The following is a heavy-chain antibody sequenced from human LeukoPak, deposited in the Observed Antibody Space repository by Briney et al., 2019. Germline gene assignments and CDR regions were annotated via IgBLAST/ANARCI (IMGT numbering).Heavy chain of an antibody. CDR3: ARMSGGTYDY. CDR1: GFTFDDYA. CDR2: ISWNSGSI. Sequence: SGGSLRLSCAASGFTFDDYAMHWVRQAPGKGLEWVSGISWNSGSIGYADSVKGRFTISRDNAKNSLYLQMNSPRAEDTAVYYCARMSGGTYDYWGQGTLVTVSS. J-gene: IGHJ4*02. V-gene: IGHV3-9*01. D-gene: IGHD1-26*01.